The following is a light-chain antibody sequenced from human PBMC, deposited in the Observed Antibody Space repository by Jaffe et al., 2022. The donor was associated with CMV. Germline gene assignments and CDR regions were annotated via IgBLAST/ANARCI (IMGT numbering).Light chain of an antibody. CDR1: QSVLYRSNSKSY. CDR3: QQYHTTPWT. V-gene: IGKV4-1*01. Sequence: DIVMTQSPDSLAVSLGERATINCKSSQSVLYRSNSKSYLAWYQQKPGQPPKLLISWASTRESGVPDRFSGSGSATDFTLTISSLQAEDVAVYHCQQYHTTPWTFGQGTKVEI. J-gene: IGKJ1*01. CDR2: WAS.